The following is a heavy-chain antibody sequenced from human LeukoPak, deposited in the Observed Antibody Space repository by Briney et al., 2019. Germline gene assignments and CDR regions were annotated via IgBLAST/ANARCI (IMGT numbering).Heavy chain of an antibody. CDR2: IYSGGST. CDR3: ASTHSSGWSYYFDY. D-gene: IGHD6-19*01. CDR1: GFTVSSNY. J-gene: IGHJ4*02. V-gene: IGHV3-66*02. Sequence: GGSLRLSCAASGFTVSSNYMSWVRQAPGKGLEWVSVIYSGGSTYCADSVKGRFTISRDNSKNTLYLQMNSLRAEDTAVYYCASTHSSGWSYYFDYWGQGTLVTVSS.